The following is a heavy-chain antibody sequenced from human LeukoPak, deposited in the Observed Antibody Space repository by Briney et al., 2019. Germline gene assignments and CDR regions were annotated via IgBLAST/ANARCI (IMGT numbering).Heavy chain of an antibody. CDR2: ISDSGGST. CDR1: GFTFSSYA. Sequence: GGSLRLSCAASGFTFSSYAMSWVRQAPGKGLEWVSAISDSGGSTYYADPVKGRFTISRDNSKNTLYLQMNSLRAEDTAVYYCASRVAALKFDYWGQGTLVTVSS. V-gene: IGHV3-23*01. D-gene: IGHD2-15*01. CDR3: ASRVAALKFDY. J-gene: IGHJ4*02.